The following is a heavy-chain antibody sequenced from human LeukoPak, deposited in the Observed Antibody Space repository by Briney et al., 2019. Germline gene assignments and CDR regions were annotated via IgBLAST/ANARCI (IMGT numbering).Heavy chain of an antibody. Sequence: SVKVSCKASGGTFSSYAISWVRQAPGQGLEWMGRIIPIFGTANYAQKFQGRVTITTDESTSTAYMELSSLRSEDTAVYYCARDDNPSMVVTAVDYWGQGTLVTVSS. D-gene: IGHD4-23*01. V-gene: IGHV1-69*05. CDR2: IIPIFGTA. CDR3: ARDDNPSMVVTAVDY. J-gene: IGHJ4*02. CDR1: GGTFSSYA.